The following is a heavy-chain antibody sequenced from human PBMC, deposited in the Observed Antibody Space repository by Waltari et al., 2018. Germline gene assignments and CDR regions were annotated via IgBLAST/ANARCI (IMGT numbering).Heavy chain of an antibody. V-gene: IGHV4-59*01. CDR3: ARGDSSSWLGSNWFDP. J-gene: IGHJ5*02. CDR2: IYYSGST. CDR1: GGSISSYY. D-gene: IGHD6-13*01. Sequence: QVQLQESGPGLVKPSETLSLTCTVSGGSISSYYWSWIRQPPGTGLEWIGYIYYSGSTNYNPSLKSRVTISVDTSKNQFSLKLSAVTAADTAVYYCARGDSSSWLGSNWFDPWGQGTLVTVSS.